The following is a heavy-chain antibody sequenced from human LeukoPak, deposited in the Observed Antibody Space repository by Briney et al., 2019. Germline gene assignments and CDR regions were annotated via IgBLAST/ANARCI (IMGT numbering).Heavy chain of an antibody. D-gene: IGHD4-17*01. V-gene: IGHV3-23*01. Sequence: GGSLTLSRAATGFTFSNYPMSWVRQAPGQGLEWVSGISSFSTYYADSVKGRFTISRDDSKNTLYLQMNSLRAEDTAVYYCAKRVTTEPGYWYFDLWGRGTLVTVSS. CDR1: GFTFSNYP. J-gene: IGHJ2*01. CDR3: AKRVTTEPGYWYFDL. CDR2: ISSFST.